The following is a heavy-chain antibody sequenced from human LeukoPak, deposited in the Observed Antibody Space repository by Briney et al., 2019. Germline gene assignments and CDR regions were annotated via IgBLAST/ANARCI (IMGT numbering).Heavy chain of an antibody. V-gene: IGHV1-2*02. J-gene: IGHJ4*02. CDR2: INPNSGGT. CDR3: ARGITMVRGLYYFDY. D-gene: IGHD3-10*01. CDR1: GGTFSSYA. Sequence: ASVKVSCRASGGTFSSYAISWVRQAPGQGLEWMGWINPNSGGTNYAQKFQGRVTMTRDTSISTAYMELSRLRSDDTAVYYCARGITMVRGLYYFDYWGQGTLVTVSS.